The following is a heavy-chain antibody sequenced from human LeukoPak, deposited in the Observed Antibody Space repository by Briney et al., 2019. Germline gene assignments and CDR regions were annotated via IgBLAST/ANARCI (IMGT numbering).Heavy chain of an antibody. V-gene: IGHV1-69*04. Sequence: SVKVSCKASGGTFSSYAISWVRQAPGQGLEWMGRIIPIFGKANYAQKFQGRVTITADKSTSTAYMELSSLRSEDTAVYYCARDPSIAVALNWFDPWGQGTLVTVSS. CDR2: IIPIFGKA. J-gene: IGHJ5*02. D-gene: IGHD6-19*01. CDR1: GGTFSSYA. CDR3: ARDPSIAVALNWFDP.